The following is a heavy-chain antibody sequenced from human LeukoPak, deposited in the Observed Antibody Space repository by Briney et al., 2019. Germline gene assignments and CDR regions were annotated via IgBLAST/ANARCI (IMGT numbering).Heavy chain of an antibody. CDR2: IGYSGTT. CDR1: GASVSSDGFW. CDR3: ARIGGVFHH. V-gene: IGHV4-61*03. D-gene: IGHD3-10*01. Sequence: SETLSLTCAVSGASVSSDGFWWNWVRQPPGKGLEWIGQIGYSGTTNYKPSLKSRLTISTDASKNHFSLRLTSVTPADTAVYYCARIGGVFHHWGQGTLVTVSS. J-gene: IGHJ1*01.